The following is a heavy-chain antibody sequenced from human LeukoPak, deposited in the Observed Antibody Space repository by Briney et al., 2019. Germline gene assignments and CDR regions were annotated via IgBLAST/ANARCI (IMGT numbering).Heavy chain of an antibody. CDR1: GGSINSSSYY. CDR2: MYYRGST. J-gene: IGHJ5*02. CDR3: ARGEYYYDRGDWFDP. V-gene: IGHV4-39*07. Sequence: SETLSLTCTVSGGSINSSSYYWGWVRQPPGKGLEWIGSMYYRGSTYYNPSLKSRVTISVDTSKNQFSLKLSSVTAADTAVYYCARGEYYYDRGDWFDPWGQGTLVTVSS. D-gene: IGHD3-22*01.